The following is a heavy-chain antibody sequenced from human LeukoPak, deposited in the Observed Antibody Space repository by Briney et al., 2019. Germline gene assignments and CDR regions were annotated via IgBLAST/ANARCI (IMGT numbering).Heavy chain of an antibody. CDR2: IYSGGST. D-gene: IGHD6-19*01. V-gene: IGHV3-53*01. CDR3: ARESAVAAEGDYFDY. CDR1: GFTVSSNY. J-gene: IGHJ4*02. Sequence: GGSLRLSCAASGFTVSSNYMSWVRQAPGKGLEWVSVIYSGGSTYYADSVKGRFTIPRDNSKNTLYLQMNSLRAEDTAVYYCARESAVAAEGDYFDYWGQGTLVTVSS.